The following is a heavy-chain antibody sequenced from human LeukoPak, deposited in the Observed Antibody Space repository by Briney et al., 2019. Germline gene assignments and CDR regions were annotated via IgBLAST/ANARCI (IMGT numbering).Heavy chain of an antibody. CDR2: IYYSGST. CDR1: GGSISSSSYY. CDR3: TTDDDYGDY. J-gene: IGHJ4*02. V-gene: IGHV4-39*07. Sequence: SETLSLTCTVSGGSISSSSYYWGWIRQPPGKGLEWIRSIYYSGSTYYNPSLKSRVTISVDTSKNQFSLKLSSMTAADTAVYYCTTDDDYGDYWGQGTLVTVSS.